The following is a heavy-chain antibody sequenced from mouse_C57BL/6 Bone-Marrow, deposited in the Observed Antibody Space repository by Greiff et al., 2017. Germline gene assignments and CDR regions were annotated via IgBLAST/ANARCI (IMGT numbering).Heavy chain of an antibody. V-gene: IGHV1-22*01. D-gene: IGHD1-1*01. Sequence: VQLQQSGPELVKPGASVKMSCKASGYTFTDYNMHWVKQSHGKSLEWIGYINPNNGGTSYNQKFKGKATLTVNKSSSTAYMELRSLTSEDSAVYYCARRATVVAHFDYWGQGTTLTVSS. CDR1: GYTFTDYN. CDR3: ARRATVVAHFDY. J-gene: IGHJ2*01. CDR2: INPNNGGT.